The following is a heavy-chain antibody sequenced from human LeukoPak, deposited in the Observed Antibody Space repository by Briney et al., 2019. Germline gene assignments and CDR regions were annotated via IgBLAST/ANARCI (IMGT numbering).Heavy chain of an antibody. J-gene: IGHJ4*02. V-gene: IGHV3-11*01. CDR3: ARDITYSSGLDY. CDR1: GFTFRDYY. CDR2: ISSSGSTI. Sequence: GGSLRLSCAASGFTFRDYYMSCIRQAPGKGLERGSDISSSGSTIYYADSVKGRFTISRDNAKNSLYLQMNSLRAEDTAVYYCARDITYSSGLDYWGQGTLVTVSS. D-gene: IGHD6-19*01.